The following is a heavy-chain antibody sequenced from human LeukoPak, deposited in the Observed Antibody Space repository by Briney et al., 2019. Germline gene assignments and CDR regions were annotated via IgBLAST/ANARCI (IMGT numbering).Heavy chain of an antibody. D-gene: IGHD5-24*01. CDR3: ASSRPSGDGYNIAAFDI. V-gene: IGHV1-2*02. J-gene: IGHJ3*02. Sequence: GASVKVSCKASGYTFTGYYMHWVRQAPGQGLEWMGWINPNSGGTNYAQKFQGRVTMTRDTSISTAYMELSRLRSDDTAVYYCASSRPSGDGYNIAAFDIWGQGTMVTVSS. CDR1: GYTFTGYY. CDR2: INPNSGGT.